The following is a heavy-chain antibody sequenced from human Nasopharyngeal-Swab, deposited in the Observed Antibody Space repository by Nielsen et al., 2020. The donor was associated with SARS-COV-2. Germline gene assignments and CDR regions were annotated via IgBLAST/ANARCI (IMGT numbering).Heavy chain of an antibody. CDR3: ARVKPTDCSGGSCYSLPLGY. D-gene: IGHD2-15*01. CDR2: IIPILGIA. Sequence: SVKVSCKASGGTFSSYAISWVRQAPGQGLEWVGRIIPILGIANYAQKFQGRVTITADKSTSTAYMELSSLRSEDTAVYYCARVKPTDCSGGSCYSLPLGYWGQGTLVTVSS. V-gene: IGHV1-69*04. CDR1: GGTFSSYA. J-gene: IGHJ4*02.